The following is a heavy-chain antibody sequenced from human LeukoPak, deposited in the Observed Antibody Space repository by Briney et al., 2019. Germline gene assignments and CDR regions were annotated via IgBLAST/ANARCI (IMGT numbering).Heavy chain of an antibody. CDR2: MNPNSGNT. CDR1: GYTFTNYD. CDR3: ARPHCSSTDCHPPEWFDP. J-gene: IGHJ5*02. D-gene: IGHD2-2*01. V-gene: IGHV1-8*01. Sequence: ASVRVSCKTSGYTFTNYDINWVRQPTGQGLEWMGWMNPNSGNTGYAQKFQGRVTMTRNTFISTAYMELSSLRSEDTAVYYCARPHCSSTDCHPPEWFDPWGQGTLVTVSS.